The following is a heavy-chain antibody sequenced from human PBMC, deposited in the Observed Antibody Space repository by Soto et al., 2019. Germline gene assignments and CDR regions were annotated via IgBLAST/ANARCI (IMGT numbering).Heavy chain of an antibody. CDR3: ARGITIFGGVFDS. CDR1: VSINY. CDR2: IYIGFST. D-gene: IGHD3-3*01. Sequence: VSINYISWVLQAPGKCLDRVSFIYIGFSTYYADSLKGRFTISRDNSKNTLYLQMNSLRAEDTAVYFCARGITIFGGVFDSWGQGTLVTVSS. V-gene: IGHV3-53*01. J-gene: IGHJ4*02.